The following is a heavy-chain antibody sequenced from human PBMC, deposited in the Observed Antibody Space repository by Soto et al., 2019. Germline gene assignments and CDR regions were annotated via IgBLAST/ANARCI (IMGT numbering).Heavy chain of an antibody. J-gene: IGHJ2*01. CDR2: IFSNDAK. Sequence: QVTLKESGPVLVKPTETLTLTCTVSGFSLRNTRMGVSWIRQSPGKALEWLAHIFSNDAKSYSPSLKSRLAISRDTSKSQVVLTMTNVAPVDTATYYCARSLYVDYVHWYFDLWGRGTLVTVYS. CDR3: ARSLYVDYVHWYFDL. D-gene: IGHD4-17*01. CDR1: GFSLRNTRMG. V-gene: IGHV2-26*01.